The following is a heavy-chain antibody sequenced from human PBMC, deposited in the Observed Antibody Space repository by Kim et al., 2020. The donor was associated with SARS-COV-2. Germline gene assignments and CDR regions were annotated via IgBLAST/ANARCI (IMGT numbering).Heavy chain of an antibody. CDR3: VSYYDGSGNNDAFDM. Sequence: GGSLRLSCAASRFTFSSYWMTWVRQAPGKGLEWVANINQDGSEKYYVDSVKGRFTISRDNAKNSLYLQMSSLRAEDTAVYYCVSYYDGSGNNDAFDMWGQGTMVSVSS. CDR2: INQDGSEK. V-gene: IGHV3-7*03. CDR1: RFTFSSYW. D-gene: IGHD3-22*01. J-gene: IGHJ3*02.